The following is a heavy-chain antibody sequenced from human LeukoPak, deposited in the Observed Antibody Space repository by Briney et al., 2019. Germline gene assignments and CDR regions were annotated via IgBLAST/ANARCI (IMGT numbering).Heavy chain of an antibody. CDR1: GGSISSYY. J-gene: IGHJ3*02. V-gene: IGHV4-4*07. Sequence: SETLSLTCTVSGGSISSYYWSWIRQPAGKGLEWIGRIYTSGSTNYNTSLKSRVTRSVDTSKNQFSLKLSSVTAADTAVYYCAREPNNCGGDCYGAAFDIWGQGTMVTVSS. D-gene: IGHD2-21*02. CDR3: AREPNNCGGDCYGAAFDI. CDR2: IYTSGST.